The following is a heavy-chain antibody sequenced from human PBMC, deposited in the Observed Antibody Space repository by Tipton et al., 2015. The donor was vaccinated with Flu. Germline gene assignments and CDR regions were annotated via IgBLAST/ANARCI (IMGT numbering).Heavy chain of an antibody. Sequence: RSLRLSCAASGFTFGDYAMHWVRQPPGKGLEWVAGVSWDSGNMGYANSVKGRFTISRDNAKNSLYLEMNSLRGEGLALYYCAKDEGPQMGYGLDVWGHGTTVIVSS. D-gene: IGHD2-8*01. CDR2: VSWDSGNM. V-gene: IGHV3-9*03. CDR1: GFTFGDYA. CDR3: AKDEGPQMGYGLDV. J-gene: IGHJ6*02.